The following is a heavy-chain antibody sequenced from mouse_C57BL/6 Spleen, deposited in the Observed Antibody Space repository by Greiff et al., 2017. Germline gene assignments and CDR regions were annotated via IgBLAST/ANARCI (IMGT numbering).Heavy chain of an antibody. V-gene: IGHV5-4*01. Sequence: EVQLVESGGGLVKPGGSLKLSCAASGFNFSCYAMSWVRQTPEKRLEWVATISDGGSYTDYPDNVKGRFTISRDNAKNTLYQQRSHLKSENTAMYYCARDRSGPYAMDYWGQGTSVTVSS. CDR3: ARDRSGPYAMDY. D-gene: IGHD3-1*01. J-gene: IGHJ4*01. CDR2: ISDGGSYT. CDR1: GFNFSCYA.